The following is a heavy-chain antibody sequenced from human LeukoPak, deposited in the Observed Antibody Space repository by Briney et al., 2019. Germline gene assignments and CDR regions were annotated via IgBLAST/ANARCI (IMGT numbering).Heavy chain of an antibody. D-gene: IGHD6-19*01. J-gene: IGHJ4*02. CDR2: IYYSGST. CDR1: GGSISSYY. Sequence: SDTLSLSCTVSGGSISSYYWSWVRQPPGKGLEWIGYIYYSGSTNYNPSLTSRVTISVDTSKNQFCLELSSVTAADTAVYYCARGYSSGWYVDWGQGTLVTVSS. V-gene: IGHV4-59*07. CDR3: ARGYSSGWYVD.